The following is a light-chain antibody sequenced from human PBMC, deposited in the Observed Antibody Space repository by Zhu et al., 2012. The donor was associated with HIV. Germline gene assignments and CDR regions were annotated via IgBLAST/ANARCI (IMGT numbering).Light chain of an antibody. CDR3: QQYNLYSLWT. Sequence: DIQMTQSPSTLSASVGDRVTITCRASQNVSTWLAWYQQKPGKAPKFLIYKASNLQRGVPSRFSGSGSGTKFTLTISSLQPDDFATYCCQQYNLYSLWTFGQGTKVEVK. CDR1: QNVSTW. V-gene: IGKV1-5*03. CDR2: KAS. J-gene: IGKJ1*01.